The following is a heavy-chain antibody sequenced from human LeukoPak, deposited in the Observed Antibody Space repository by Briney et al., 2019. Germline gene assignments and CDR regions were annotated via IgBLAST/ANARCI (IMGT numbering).Heavy chain of an antibody. CDR1: GYSISSGSW. D-gene: IGHD3-10*02. CDR2: IYYSGDI. CDR3: ASVNVRGAPTRVDY. V-gene: IGHV4-28*05. Sequence: SDTPSLTCGVSGYSISSGSWWGWIRQPPGKGLEWIGYIYYSGDIYYNPSLKSRVTMSVDTSKNQFSLKLSSVTAVDTAVYYCASVNVRGAPTRVDYWGQGTLVTVSS. J-gene: IGHJ4*02.